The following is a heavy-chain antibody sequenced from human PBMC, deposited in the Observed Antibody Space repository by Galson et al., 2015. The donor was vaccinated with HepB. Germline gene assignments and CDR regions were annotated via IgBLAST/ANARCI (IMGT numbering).Heavy chain of an antibody. Sequence: SLRLSCAASGFTFSNAWMSWVRQAPGKGLEWVGRIKSKTDGGTTDYAAPVKGRFTISRDDSKNTLYLQMNSLKTEDTAVYYCTTGYYYDSSGSGDYWGQGTLVTVSS. D-gene: IGHD3-22*01. V-gene: IGHV3-15*01. CDR3: TTGYYYDSSGSGDY. CDR2: IKSKTDGGTT. J-gene: IGHJ4*02. CDR1: GFTFSNAW.